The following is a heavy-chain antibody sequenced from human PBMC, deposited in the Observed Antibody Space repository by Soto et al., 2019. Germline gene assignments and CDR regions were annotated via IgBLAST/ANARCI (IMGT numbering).Heavy chain of an antibody. Sequence: QVQLVQSGAEVKKPGASVKVSCKASGYTLTSYGISWVRQAPGQGLEWMGWISVYNGNTNYAQKLQGRVTMTTDTSTSTADMELRSLRSDDTAVYYCASGWFGEFVYYFDYWGQGTLVTVSS. CDR2: ISVYNGNT. CDR3: ASGWFGEFVYYFDY. V-gene: IGHV1-18*01. CDR1: GYTLTSYG. J-gene: IGHJ4*02. D-gene: IGHD3-10*01.